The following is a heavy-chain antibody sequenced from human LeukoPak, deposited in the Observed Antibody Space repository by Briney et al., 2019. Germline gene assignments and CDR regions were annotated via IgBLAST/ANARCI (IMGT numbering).Heavy chain of an antibody. CDR2: FYYSGIT. V-gene: IGHV4-59*01. D-gene: IGHD2-21*02. J-gene: IGHJ4*02. CDR3: AVHCGGDCYSRLPNS. CDR1: GGSISSYY. Sequence: SETLSLTCTVSGGSISSYYWSWIRQPPGKGLEWIGYFYYSGITNYNPSLRSRVTISVDTSKNQFSLKLSSVTAADTAVYYCAVHCGGDCYSRLPNSWGQGTLVTVSS.